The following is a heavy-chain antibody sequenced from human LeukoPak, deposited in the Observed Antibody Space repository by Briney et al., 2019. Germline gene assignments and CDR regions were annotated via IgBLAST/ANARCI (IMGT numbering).Heavy chain of an antibody. J-gene: IGHJ4*02. CDR2: IYPSGRT. CDR3: ARDPYSGYGRFDY. D-gene: IGHD5-12*01. Sequence: PSETLSLTCTVSGSSINSAYYWGWIRQPPGKGLEWIGTIYPSGRTYYNPSLRSRVTMSLDTSKNHFSLKLNSVTAADTAVYYCARDPYSGYGRFDYWGQGTLVTVSS. V-gene: IGHV4-38-2*02. CDR1: GSSINSAYY.